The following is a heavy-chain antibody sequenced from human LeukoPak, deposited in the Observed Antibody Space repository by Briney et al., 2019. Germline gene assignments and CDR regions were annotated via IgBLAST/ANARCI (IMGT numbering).Heavy chain of an antibody. CDR2: IYHSGSF. CDR3: ARDGVAPYSSSWYVRGGWFDP. V-gene: IGHV4-4*02. D-gene: IGHD6-13*01. CDR1: GGSISSSNW. Sequence: SETLSLTCAVSGGSISSSNWWSWVRQPPGKGLEWIGEIYHSGSFNYNPSLKSRVTISVDTSKNQFSLKLSSVTAADTAVYYCARDGVAPYSSSWYVRGGWFDPWGQGTLVTVSS. J-gene: IGHJ5*02.